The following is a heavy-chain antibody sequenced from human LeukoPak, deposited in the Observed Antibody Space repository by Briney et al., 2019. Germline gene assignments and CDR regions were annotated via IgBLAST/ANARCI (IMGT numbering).Heavy chain of an antibody. CDR3: ARGSRGAGTCLDY. Sequence: SETLSLTCTVSGGSISSYYWSWIRQPPGKGLEWIGYIHYSGSSYYNPSLQSRVTISLDTSKNQFSLIMSSVTAADTAVYYCARGSRGAGTCLDYWGQGTLVTVSS. CDR2: IHYSGSS. J-gene: IGHJ4*02. CDR1: GGSISSYY. V-gene: IGHV4-59*01. D-gene: IGHD6-19*01.